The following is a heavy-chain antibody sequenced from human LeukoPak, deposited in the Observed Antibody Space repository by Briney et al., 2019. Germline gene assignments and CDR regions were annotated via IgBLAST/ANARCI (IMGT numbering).Heavy chain of an antibody. CDR1: GGSFSGYY. V-gene: IGHV4-34*01. CDR2: INHSGST. Sequence: SETLSLTCAVYGGSFSGYYWSWIRQPPGKGLEWIGEINHSGSTNYNPSLKSRVTISVDTSKNQFSLKLSSVTAADTAVYYCARLLRRGYYFDSWGQGTLVTVSS. CDR3: ARLLRRGYYFDS. D-gene: IGHD2-15*01. J-gene: IGHJ4*02.